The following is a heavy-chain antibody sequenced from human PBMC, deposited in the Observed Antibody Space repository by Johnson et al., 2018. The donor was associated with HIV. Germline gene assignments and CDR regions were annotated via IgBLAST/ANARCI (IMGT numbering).Heavy chain of an antibody. Sequence: VQLVESGGGLVTPGGSLRLSCAASGFTFSDYYMSWIRPAPGKGLEWVSYISSSGSTIYYADCVKGRFTISRDNAKNSLSRQMNSLRAEDTALYYCARAIAAAGSSLEDDAWGQGTMVTVSS. CDR3: ARAIAAAGSSLEDDA. D-gene: IGHD6-13*01. J-gene: IGHJ3*01. CDR1: GFTFSDYY. V-gene: IGHV3-11*01. CDR2: ISSSGSTI.